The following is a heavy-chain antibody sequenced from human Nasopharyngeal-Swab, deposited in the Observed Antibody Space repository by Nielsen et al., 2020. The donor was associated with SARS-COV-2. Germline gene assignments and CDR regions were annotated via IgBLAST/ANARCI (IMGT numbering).Heavy chain of an antibody. CDR3: AKDYYGSGGAYYFDY. CDR1: GFTFNTYS. CDR2: ISSSSAYI. D-gene: IGHD3-10*01. Sequence: GGSLRLCCAASGFTFNTYSMNWVRQAPGKGLEWVSSISSSSAYIYYADSVKGRFTISRDNAKNSLYLQMNSLRAEDTAVYYCAKDYYGSGGAYYFDYWGQGTLVTVSS. J-gene: IGHJ4*02. V-gene: IGHV3-21*01.